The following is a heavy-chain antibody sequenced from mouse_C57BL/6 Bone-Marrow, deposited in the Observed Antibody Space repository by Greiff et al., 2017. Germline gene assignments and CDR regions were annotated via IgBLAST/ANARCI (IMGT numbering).Heavy chain of an antibody. V-gene: IGHV1-81*01. Sequence: VQLQQSGAELARPGASVKLSCKASGYTFTSYGISWVKQRTGQGLEWIGEIYPRSGNTYYNEKFKGKAPLTAVKSSSTAYMQLSSLTSEDSSVYFCARNPDGYYPPWFAYWGQWTLVTVSA. J-gene: IGHJ3*01. D-gene: IGHD2-3*01. CDR3: ARNPDGYYPPWFAY. CDR2: IYPRSGNT. CDR1: GYTFTSYG.